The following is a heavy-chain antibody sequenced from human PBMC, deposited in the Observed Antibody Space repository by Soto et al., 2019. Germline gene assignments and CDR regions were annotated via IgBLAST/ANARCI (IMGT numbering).Heavy chain of an antibody. CDR1: GDYITSGGYY. D-gene: IGHD2-15*01. Sequence: PSETLSLTCTVSGDYITSGGYYWTWIRQQPGKGLEWIGYIYYRGVTYYNPTLKSRVSISVDTSKNQFSLKLSSVTAADTAIYYCARRIVSTETWDYWGQGTLVTV. J-gene: IGHJ4*02. CDR2: IYYRGVT. CDR3: ARRIVSTETWDY. V-gene: IGHV4-31*03.